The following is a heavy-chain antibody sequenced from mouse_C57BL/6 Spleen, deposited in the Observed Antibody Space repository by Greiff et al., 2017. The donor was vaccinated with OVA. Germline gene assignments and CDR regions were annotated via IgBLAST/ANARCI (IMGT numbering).Heavy chain of an antibody. CDR1: GYSITSGYY. CDR2: ISYDGSN. Sequence: EVKVEESGPGLVKPSQSLSLTCSVTGYSITSGYYWNWIRQFPGNKLEWMGYISYDGSNNYNPSLKNRISITRDTSKNQFFLKLNSVTTEDTATYYCARDGGSNFDYWGQGTTLTVSS. V-gene: IGHV3-6*01. CDR3: ARDGGSNFDY. D-gene: IGHD3-2*02. J-gene: IGHJ2*01.